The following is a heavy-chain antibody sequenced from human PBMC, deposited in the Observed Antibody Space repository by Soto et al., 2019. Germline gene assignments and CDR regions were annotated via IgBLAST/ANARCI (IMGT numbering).Heavy chain of an antibody. CDR2: IRSKANSYAT. J-gene: IGHJ4*02. Sequence: AGGSLRLSCAASGFTFSCSAMHWVRQSSGKGLEWVGRIRSKANSYATAYAASVKGRFTISRDDSKNTAYPQMNSLKTEDTAVYYCTSSSYYYDSSGYYYYFDYWGQGTLVTVSS. D-gene: IGHD3-22*01. CDR1: GFTFSCSA. V-gene: IGHV3-73*01. CDR3: TSSSYYYDSSGYYYYFDY.